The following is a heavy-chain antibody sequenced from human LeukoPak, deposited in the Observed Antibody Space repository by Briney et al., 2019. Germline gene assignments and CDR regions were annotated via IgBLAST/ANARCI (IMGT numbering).Heavy chain of an antibody. D-gene: IGHD3-22*01. CDR2: ISYDGSNK. J-gene: IGHJ4*02. CDR1: GFTFSSYD. V-gene: IGHV3-30*18. CDR3: AKGLYYYDSSGYPPDY. Sequence: GGSLRLPCAASGFTFSSYDMHWVRQAPGKGLEWVAVISYDGSNKYYADSVKGRFTISRDNSKNTLHLQMNSLRAEDTAVYYCAKGLYYYDSSGYPPDYWGQGTLVTVSS.